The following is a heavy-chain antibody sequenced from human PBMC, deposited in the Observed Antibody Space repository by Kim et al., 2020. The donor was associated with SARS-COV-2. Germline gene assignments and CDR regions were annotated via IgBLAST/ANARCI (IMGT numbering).Heavy chain of an antibody. Sequence: GGSLRLSCAASGFTFSSYAMSWVRQAPGKGLEWVSAISGSGGSTYYADSVKGRFTISRDNSKNTLYLQMNSLRAEDTAVYYCAKVYHFRGYSGPGLYYYYGVDVWGQGTTVTVSS. CDR2: ISGSGGST. CDR1: GFTFSSYA. CDR3: AKVYHFRGYSGPGLYYYYGVDV. J-gene: IGHJ6*02. D-gene: IGHD5-12*01. V-gene: IGHV3-23*01.